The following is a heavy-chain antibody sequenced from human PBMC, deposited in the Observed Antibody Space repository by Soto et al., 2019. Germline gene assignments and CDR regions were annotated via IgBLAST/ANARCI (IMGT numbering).Heavy chain of an antibody. D-gene: IGHD6-13*01. Sequence: QVQLVESGGGLVMPGESLRLCCAASGFTFSDHYMSWIRQAPGKGLEWVSYISSSGNSMYYADSVKGRFTVSRDNAENSLYLPMNSLRAEDTAVYYCARRAASGRHFDHWGQGTLVSVSS. J-gene: IGHJ4*02. CDR3: ARRAASGRHFDH. CDR1: GFTFSDHY. V-gene: IGHV3-11*01. CDR2: ISSSGNSM.